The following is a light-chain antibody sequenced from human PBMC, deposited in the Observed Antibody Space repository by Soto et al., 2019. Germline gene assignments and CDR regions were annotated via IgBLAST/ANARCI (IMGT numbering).Light chain of an antibody. J-gene: IGKJ5*01. CDR1: QSISSY. CDR3: QQSYSTLGT. V-gene: IGKV1-39*01. Sequence: DIQMTQSPSSLSASVGDRVTITCRASQSISSYLNWYQQKPGKAPKLLIYAASSLQSGVPSRFSGSGSGTVFTLTISSLQPEDFATYYCQQSYSTLGTFGQGTRLEIK. CDR2: AAS.